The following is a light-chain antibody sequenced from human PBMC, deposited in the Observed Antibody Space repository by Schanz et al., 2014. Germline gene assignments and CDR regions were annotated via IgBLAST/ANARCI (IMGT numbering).Light chain of an antibody. CDR2: AAT. J-gene: IGKJ1*01. CDR1: QSIRTY. CDR3: QQSYSTPWT. Sequence: DIQMTQSPSSLSASVGDRVTITCRASQSIRTYLNWYQQVPGKAPKLLIYAATSLQSGVPSRFSGSGSGTDFILTISSLQPEDFATYYCQQSYSTPWTFGPGTKVEIK. V-gene: IGKV1-39*01.